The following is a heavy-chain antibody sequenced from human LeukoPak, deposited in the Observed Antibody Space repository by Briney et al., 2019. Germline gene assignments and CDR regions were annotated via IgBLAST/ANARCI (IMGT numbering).Heavy chain of an antibody. CDR2: IIPIFGTA. V-gene: IGHV1-69*01. CDR1: GGTFSSYA. Sequence: SVKVSCKASGGTFSSYAISWVRQAPGQGLEWMGGIIPIFGTANYAQKFQGRVTITADESTSTAYMVLSSLRSEDTAVYYCARSGDGVDYYDSSGYYDYWGQGTLVTVSS. J-gene: IGHJ4*02. D-gene: IGHD3-22*01. CDR3: ARSGDGVDYYDSSGYYDY.